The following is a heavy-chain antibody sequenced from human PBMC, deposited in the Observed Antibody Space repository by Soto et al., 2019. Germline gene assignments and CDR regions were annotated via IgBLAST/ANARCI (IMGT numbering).Heavy chain of an antibody. Sequence: GESLKISCKGSGYSFTSYWISWVRQMPGKGLEWMGRIDPSDSYTNYSPSFQGHVTISADKSISTAYLQWSSLKASDTAMYYCASSGRYPAAPDYWGQGTLVTVSS. CDR2: IDPSDSYT. J-gene: IGHJ4*02. V-gene: IGHV5-10-1*01. CDR1: GYSFTSYW. CDR3: ASSGRYPAAPDY. D-gene: IGHD1-26*01.